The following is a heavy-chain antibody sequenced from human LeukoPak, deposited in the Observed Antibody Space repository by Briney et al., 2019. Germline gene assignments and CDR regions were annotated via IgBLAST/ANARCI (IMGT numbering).Heavy chain of an antibody. V-gene: IGHV1-46*01. J-gene: IGHJ4*02. CDR2: INPSGDST. Sequence: ASVKVSCKASGYTFTSYYKHWVRQAPGQGLEWMGIINPSGDSTSYEQRFQGRLTMTRDTSTNTVYMELSSLRSEDTAVYYCARHPSPQLRHFDYWGQGTLVTVSS. CDR3: ARHPSPQLRHFDY. D-gene: IGHD2-2*01. CDR1: GYTFTSYY.